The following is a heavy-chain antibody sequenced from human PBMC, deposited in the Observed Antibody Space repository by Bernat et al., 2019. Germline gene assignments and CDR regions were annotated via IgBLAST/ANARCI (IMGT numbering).Heavy chain of an antibody. CDR3: ARGRIASGTEEYYFDY. Sequence: QVQLQQWGAGLLKPSETLSLTCAVYGGSFSGYYWSWIRQPPGKGLEWIGEINHSGSTNYNPSLKSRVTISVDTSKNQFSLKLSSVTAADTAVYYCARGRIASGTEEYYFDYWGQGTLVTVSS. V-gene: IGHV4-34*01. CDR1: GGSFSGYY. D-gene: IGHD2-15*01. J-gene: IGHJ4*02. CDR2: INHSGST.